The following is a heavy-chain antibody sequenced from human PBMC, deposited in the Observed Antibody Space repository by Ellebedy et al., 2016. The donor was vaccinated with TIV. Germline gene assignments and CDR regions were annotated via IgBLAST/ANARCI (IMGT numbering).Heavy chain of an antibody. Sequence: SETLSLTXTVSNGSIGNYYWTWIRQPAGKGLEWIGRIHATGSNKYNPSLKSRVTMSVDTSDNHFYLHLSSVTAADTAIYYCARGSSYYYNPLDSWGQGSLVTVSS. J-gene: IGHJ1*01. V-gene: IGHV4-4*07. D-gene: IGHD3-10*01. CDR2: IHATGSN. CDR3: ARGSSYYYNPLDS. CDR1: NGSIGNYY.